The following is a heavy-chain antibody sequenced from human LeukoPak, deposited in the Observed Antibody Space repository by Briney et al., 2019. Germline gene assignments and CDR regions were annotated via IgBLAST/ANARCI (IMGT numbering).Heavy chain of an antibody. CDR1: GGSISTNTYY. CDR3: ARVTYNGYQHFDY. CDR2: IHHRGTT. D-gene: IGHD3-10*01. J-gene: IGHJ4*02. Sequence: SETLSLTCIGSGGSISTNTYYWGWIRLPPGKGLECIGEIHHRGTTYYNPSLRSRVTISVYTSKNQFSLRLTSVTAADTAVYYCARVTYNGYQHFDYWGQGNLVTVS. V-gene: IGHV4-39*07.